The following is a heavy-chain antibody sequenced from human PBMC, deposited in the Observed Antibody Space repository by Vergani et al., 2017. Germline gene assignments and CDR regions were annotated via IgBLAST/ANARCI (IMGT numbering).Heavy chain of an antibody. CDR1: GGSFSGYY. CDR3: ARWTIGYCSGGSCYHAFDI. CDR2: INHSGST. J-gene: IGHJ3*02. V-gene: IGHV4-34*01. Sequence: QVQLQQWGAGLLKPSETLSLTCAVYGGSFSGYYWSWIRQPPGKGLEWIGEINHSGSTNYNASLKSRVTISVDTSKNQFSLKLSSVTAADTAVYYCARWTIGYCSGGSCYHAFDIWGQGTMVTVSS. D-gene: IGHD2-15*01.